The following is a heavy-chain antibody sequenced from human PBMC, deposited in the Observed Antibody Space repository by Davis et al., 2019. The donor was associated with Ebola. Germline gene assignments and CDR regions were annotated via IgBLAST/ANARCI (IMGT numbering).Heavy chain of an antibody. D-gene: IGHD2/OR15-2a*01. Sequence: GGSLRLSCAASGFIFSSYVMNCVRQAPGKGPEWVSTLGTSADTYYADTVKGRFTISRDNSKNTLYLQMNGLRVEDTAIYYCAKDNRNIWSEVWGQGTMVTVSS. CDR3: AKDNRNIWSEV. CDR2: LGTSADT. J-gene: IGHJ3*01. V-gene: IGHV3-23*01. CDR1: GFIFSSYV.